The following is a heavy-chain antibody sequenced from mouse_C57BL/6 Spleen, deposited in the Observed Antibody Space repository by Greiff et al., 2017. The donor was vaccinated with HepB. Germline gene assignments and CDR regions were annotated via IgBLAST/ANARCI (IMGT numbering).Heavy chain of an antibody. V-gene: IGHV5-4*01. CDR1: GFTFSSYA. CDR2: ISDGGSYT. J-gene: IGHJ2*01. Sequence: DVMLVESGGGLVKPGGSLKLSCAASGFTFSSYAMSWVRQTPEKRLEWVATISDGGSYTYYPDNVKGRFTISRDNAKNNLYLQMSHLKSEDTAMYYCARDRPFAYWGQGTTLTVSS. CDR3: ARDRPFAY.